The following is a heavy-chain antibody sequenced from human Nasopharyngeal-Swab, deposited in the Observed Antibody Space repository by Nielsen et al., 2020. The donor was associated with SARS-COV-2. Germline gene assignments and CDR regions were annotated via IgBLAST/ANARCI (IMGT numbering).Heavy chain of an antibody. J-gene: IGHJ4*02. D-gene: IGHD3-9*01. CDR3: ARDSQPSGDILTGQIH. V-gene: IGHV1-69*06. CDR1: GGTFSSYA. Sequence: SVKVSCKASGGTFSSYAISWVRQAPGQGLEWMGGIIPIFGTANYAQKFQGRVTITAGKSTSTAYMELSSLRSEDTAVYYCARDSQPSGDILTGQIHWGQGTLVTVSS. CDR2: IIPIFGTA.